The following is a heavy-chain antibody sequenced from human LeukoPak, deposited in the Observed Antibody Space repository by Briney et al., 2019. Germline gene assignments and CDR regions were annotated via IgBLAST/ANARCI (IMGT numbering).Heavy chain of an antibody. J-gene: IGHJ5*02. Sequence: SGPTLVNPTQTLTLTCTFSGFSLSTSGVGVGWIRQPPGKALEWLALIYWDDDKRYSPSLKSRLTITKDTSKNQVVLTMTNVDPVDTATYYCAHKIWFGEHYNWFDPWGQGTLVTVSS. CDR3: AHKIWFGEHYNWFDP. V-gene: IGHV2-5*02. CDR2: IYWDDDK. CDR1: GFSLSTSGVG. D-gene: IGHD3-10*01.